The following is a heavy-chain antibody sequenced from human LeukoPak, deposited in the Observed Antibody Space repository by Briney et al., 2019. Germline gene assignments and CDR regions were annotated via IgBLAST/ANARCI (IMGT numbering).Heavy chain of an antibody. CDR2: IYYSAST. Sequence: PSETLSLTCTVSGGSISSYYWSWIRQPPGKGLEWIGYIYYSASTNYNPSLKSRVTISVDTSKNQFSLKLTSVTAADTAVYYCARHVTQMSNNWFDPWGQGTLVTVSS. J-gene: IGHJ5*02. V-gene: IGHV4-59*08. CDR1: GGSISSYY. D-gene: IGHD5-24*01. CDR3: ARHVTQMSNNWFDP.